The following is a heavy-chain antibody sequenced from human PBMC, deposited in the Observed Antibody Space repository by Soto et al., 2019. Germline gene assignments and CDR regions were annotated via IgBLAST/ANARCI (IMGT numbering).Heavy chain of an antibody. Sequence: GSLRLSCAASGFTFSSYSLNWVRQAPGKGLEWVSYITGGFTTSIYYADSVKGRFTISRDNARNSLYLQMNSLTDEDTAVYYCARGILRYFSGMDVWGQGTTVT. J-gene: IGHJ6*02. V-gene: IGHV3-48*02. CDR2: ITGGFTTSI. D-gene: IGHD3-9*01. CDR1: GFTFSSYS. CDR3: ARGILRYFSGMDV.